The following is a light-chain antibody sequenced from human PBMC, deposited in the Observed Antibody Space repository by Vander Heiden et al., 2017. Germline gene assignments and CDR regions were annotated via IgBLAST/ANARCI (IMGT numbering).Light chain of an antibody. J-gene: IGKJ1*01. V-gene: IGKV1-5*03. Sequence: DIQMTQSPSTLSAFIGDRVTITCRASQSINNWLAWYQQKPGKAPKLLIYKASSLESGVPSRFSGSGSGTEFTLTISRLLPDDFATYYCQQYNSDPWTFGQGTKVDLK. CDR2: KAS. CDR3: QQYNSDPWT. CDR1: QSINNW.